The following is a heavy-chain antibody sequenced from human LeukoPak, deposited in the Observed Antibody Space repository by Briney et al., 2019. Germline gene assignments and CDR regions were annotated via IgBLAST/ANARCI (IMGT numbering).Heavy chain of an antibody. Sequence: ASVKVSCKASGGTFSSYAISWVRQAPGQGLEWMGRIIPIFGTANYAQKLQGRVTITTDESTSTAYMELSSLRSEDTAVYYCARETTEYSSGWYKVEGYFDYWGQGTLVTVSS. CDR2: IIPIFGTA. V-gene: IGHV1-69*05. CDR1: GGTFSSYA. CDR3: ARETTEYSSGWYKVEGYFDY. D-gene: IGHD6-19*01. J-gene: IGHJ4*02.